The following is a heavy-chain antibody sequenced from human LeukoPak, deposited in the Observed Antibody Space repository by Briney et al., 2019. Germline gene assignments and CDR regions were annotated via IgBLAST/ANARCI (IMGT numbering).Heavy chain of an antibody. CDR2: MNPNSGNT. CDR3: AREGYNWNYALDY. V-gene: IGHV1-8*03. D-gene: IGHD1-7*01. J-gene: IGHJ4*02. CDR1: GYTFTKYG. Sequence: ASVKVSCKASGYTFTKYGITWVRQAPGQGLEWMGWMNPNSGNTGYAQKFQGRVTITRNTSISTAYMELSSLRSEDTAVYYCAREGYNWNYALDYWGQGTLVTVSS.